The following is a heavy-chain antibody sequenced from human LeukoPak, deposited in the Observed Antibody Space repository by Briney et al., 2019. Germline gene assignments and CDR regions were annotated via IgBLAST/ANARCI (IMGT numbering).Heavy chain of an antibody. J-gene: IGHJ4*02. Sequence: NSSETLSLTCAVYGGSFSGYYWSWTRRPPGKGLEWIGEINHSGSTNYNPSLKSRVTISVDTSKNQFSLKLSSVTAADTAVYYCARGRGGSYYARAKLPFDYWGQGTLVTVSS. D-gene: IGHD1-26*01. CDR3: ARGRGGSYYARAKLPFDY. V-gene: IGHV4-34*01. CDR1: GGSFSGYY. CDR2: INHSGST.